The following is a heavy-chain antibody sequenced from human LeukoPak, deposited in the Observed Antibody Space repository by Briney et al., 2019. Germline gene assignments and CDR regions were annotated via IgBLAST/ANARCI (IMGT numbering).Heavy chain of an antibody. CDR2: INPNSGGT. CDR1: GYTFTGYY. D-gene: IGHD2-8*01. V-gene: IGHV1-2*02. CDR3: ARGVVGLKSRYCTNGVCYTQPPDY. Sequence: ASVKVSCKASGYTFTGYYMHWVRQAPGQGLEWMGWINPNSGGTNYAQKLQGRVTMTRDTSISTAYMELSRLRSDDTAVYYCARGVVGLKSRYCTNGVCYTQPPDYWGQGTLVTVSS. J-gene: IGHJ4*02.